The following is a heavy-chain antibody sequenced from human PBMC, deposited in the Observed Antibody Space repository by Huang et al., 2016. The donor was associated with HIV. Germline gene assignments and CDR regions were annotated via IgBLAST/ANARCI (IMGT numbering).Heavy chain of an antibody. V-gene: IGHV1-69*01. CDR1: GGTFSRYA. J-gene: IGHJ6*02. Sequence: QVQVVQSGAEVKKPGSSVKVSCKASGGTFSRYAISWVRQAPGQGLEWKGGIIPIFGTTTYAQKVQGRVTITADESTSTVYMELSSLRPEDTTVYYCAGSDTDDQYYYYYGMDVWGQGTTVTVSS. CDR3: AGSDTDDQYYYYYGMDV. D-gene: IGHD1-26*01. CDR2: IIPIFGTT.